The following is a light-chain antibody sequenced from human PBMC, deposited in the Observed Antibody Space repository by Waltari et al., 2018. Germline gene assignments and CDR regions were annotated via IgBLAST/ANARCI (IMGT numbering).Light chain of an antibody. CDR3: STWDDSLRAYV. CDR2: KND. CDR1: RTHVGSNS. V-gene: IGLV1-47*01. Sequence: QSVLTQPPSVSATPGQRVTISCSGSRTHVGSNSVYWHPQFPGTAPKLLIYKNDRRPSGVPDRFSGSKSGTSASLAISGLRSEDEADYYCSTWDDSLRAYVFGTGTKVTVL. J-gene: IGLJ1*01.